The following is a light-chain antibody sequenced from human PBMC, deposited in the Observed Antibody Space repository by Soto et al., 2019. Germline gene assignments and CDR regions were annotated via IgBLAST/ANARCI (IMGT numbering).Light chain of an antibody. CDR1: SSDVGGYNY. V-gene: IGLV2-14*01. J-gene: IGLJ1*01. CDR2: EVS. CDR3: SSYTSSSTLYF. Sequence: QSVLTQPASVSGSPGQSITISCTGTSSDVGGYNYVSWYQQHPGKAPKLMIYEVSNRPSGVSNRFSGSKSGNTASLTISGLQAEDEADYYCSSYTSSSTLYFFGTG.